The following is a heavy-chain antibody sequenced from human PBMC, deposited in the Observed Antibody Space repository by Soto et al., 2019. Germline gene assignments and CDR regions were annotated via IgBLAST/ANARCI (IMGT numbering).Heavy chain of an antibody. D-gene: IGHD2-2*01. Sequence: SETLSRTCTVSASSISSSSYYWGWIRQPPGKGLDRLGSIYNSGSTYHNPPLKIRVTISVVTSKNQFSLSKSSENAAYTSVYYCATPTPSIPATHNPSSGGGGIEVLGHGTTVTVSS. CDR1: ASSISSSSYY. J-gene: IGHJ6*02. CDR3: ATPTPSIPATHNPSSGGGGIEV. CDR2: IYNSGST. V-gene: IGHV4-39*01.